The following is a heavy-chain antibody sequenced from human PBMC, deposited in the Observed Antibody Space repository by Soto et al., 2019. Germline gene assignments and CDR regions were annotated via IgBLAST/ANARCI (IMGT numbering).Heavy chain of an antibody. CDR3: ARARVPYSSTWYRYDYYGMDI. D-gene: IGHD6-13*01. CDR2: IHYSGNT. Sequence: SETLSLTCTVSGDSISSSSYYWSWIRQHPGKGLEWIGYIHYSGNTRYDPSLKSRLTISVDTSKNQFSLMLSSLTAADTAVYFCARARVPYSSTWYRYDYYGMDIWGQGTTVT. V-gene: IGHV4-31*03. J-gene: IGHJ6*02. CDR1: GDSISSSSYY.